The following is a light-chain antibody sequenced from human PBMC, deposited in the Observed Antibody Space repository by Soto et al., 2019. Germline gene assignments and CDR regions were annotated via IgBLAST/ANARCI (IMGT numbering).Light chain of an antibody. CDR1: FSDIGTYNF. CDR2: EVT. J-gene: IGLJ2*01. V-gene: IGLV2-14*01. CDR3: SSYSSTDALLV. Sequence: QSAMTQPAWISGSPGQSITISCTGTFSDIGTYNFVSWYQFHPDEVPKLIIYEVTDRPSGVSDRFSGSKSGDTATLTISGLRPEDESFYFCSSYSSTDALLVFGGGTKLTVL.